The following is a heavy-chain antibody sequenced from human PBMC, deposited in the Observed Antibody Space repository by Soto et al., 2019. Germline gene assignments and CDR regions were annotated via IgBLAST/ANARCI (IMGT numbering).Heavy chain of an antibody. Sequence: QVQLVQSGAEVKKPGSSVKVSCKASGGTFSSYTISWVRQAPGQGLEWMGKIIPILGTANYAQKFQGRVTITADKSTSTAYMEMSSLRSEDTALYYCARDFHYDLSGEANHWGQGTLVTVSS. CDR2: IIPILGTA. D-gene: IGHD3-10*02. CDR1: GGTFSSYT. CDR3: ARDFHYDLSGEANH. V-gene: IGHV1-69*08. J-gene: IGHJ5*02.